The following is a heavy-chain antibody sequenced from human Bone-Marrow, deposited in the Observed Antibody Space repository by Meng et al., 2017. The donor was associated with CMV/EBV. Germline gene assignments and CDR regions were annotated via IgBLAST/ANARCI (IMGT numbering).Heavy chain of an antibody. D-gene: IGHD1-26*01. CDR2: ISSSSSDI. CDR3: ASALVGATFDH. V-gene: IGHV3-21*01. Sequence: GESLKISCAASGFNFSSYSMNWVRQAPGRGLEWVSSISSSSSDIHYVDSLRGRFTISRDNAKNSLYLQMTSLRAEDTAVYYCASALVGATFDHWGQGTLVTVSS. CDR1: GFNFSSYS. J-gene: IGHJ4*02.